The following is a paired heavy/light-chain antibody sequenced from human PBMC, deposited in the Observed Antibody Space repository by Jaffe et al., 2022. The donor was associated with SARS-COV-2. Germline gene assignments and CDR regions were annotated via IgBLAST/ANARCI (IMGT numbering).Heavy chain of an antibody. J-gene: IGHJ4*02. CDR2: IYSSGAT. D-gene: IGHD3-10*01. Sequence: QLQLQESGPGLVKPSETLSLTCTVSDGSISSTNYYWGWFRQPPGKGLEWIGSIYSSGATYYNPSLRSRVTISVDTSKNQFSLKLTSVTAADTAVYYSAKGRSRALWFGEFPDYWGQGTLVTVFS. V-gene: IGHV4-39*01. CDR3: AKGRSRALWFGEFPDY. CDR1: DGSISSTNYY.
Light chain of an antibody. Sequence: DIVVTQTPLSLSVTPGQPASMSCKSSQSLLHSDGKTYLYWYLQKPGQPPQLLMYEVSNRFSGVPDRFSGSGSGTDFTLKISRVEAEDVGVYYCMQSIQIPSTFGPGTKVDIK. J-gene: IGKJ3*01. CDR3: MQSIQIPST. CDR1: QSLLHSDGKTY. V-gene: IGKV2D-29*01. CDR2: EVS.